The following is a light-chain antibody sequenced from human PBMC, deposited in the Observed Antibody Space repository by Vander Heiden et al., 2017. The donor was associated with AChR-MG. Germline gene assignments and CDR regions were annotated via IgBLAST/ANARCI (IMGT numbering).Light chain of an antibody. V-gene: IGKV4-1*01. CDR3: QQYYSTPQT. CDR1: QRVFSSSNNKDS. J-gene: IGKJ1*01. CDR2: WAS. Sequence: DIVMTQSPDSLAVSLGERATINCKSSQRVFSSSNNKDSLAWYRQKPGQAPEMLIYWASTRESGVPDRFSGSGSGTDFTLTISSLQAEDVAVYYCQQYYSTPQTFGQGTKVEVK.